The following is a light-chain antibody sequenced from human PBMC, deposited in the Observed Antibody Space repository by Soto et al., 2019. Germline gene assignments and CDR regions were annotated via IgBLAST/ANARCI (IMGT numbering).Light chain of an antibody. V-gene: IGKV3-15*01. CDR3: QQYNYWPGT. CDR1: QSISSN. Sequence: EIVMTQSPATLSLSPGERATLSCRASQSISSNLAWYQQKPGQAPRLLIYGASTRATGIPARFSGSGFGTEFTLTISSLQSEDFAVYYCQQYNYWPGTFGQGTKVDIK. CDR2: GAS. J-gene: IGKJ1*01.